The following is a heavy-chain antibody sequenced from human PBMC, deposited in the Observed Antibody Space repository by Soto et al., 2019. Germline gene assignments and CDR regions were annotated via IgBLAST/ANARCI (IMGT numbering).Heavy chain of an antibody. CDR2: IYPGDSDT. CDR1: GYRFSTYW. D-gene: IGHD1-26*01. J-gene: IGHJ4*02. V-gene: IGHV5-51*01. CDR3: ARLGGIVDTGTWIQ. Sequence: ESLKISCKASGYRFSTYWIGWVRQRPGKGPEWMAIIYPGDSDTRENPSFQGQVTISADKSSNTVHLQWRSLKASDTAIYYCARLGGIVDTGTWIQWGQGTPLTVSS.